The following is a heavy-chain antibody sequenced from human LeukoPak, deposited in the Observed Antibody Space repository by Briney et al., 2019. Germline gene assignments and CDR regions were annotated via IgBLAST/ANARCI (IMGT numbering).Heavy chain of an antibody. V-gene: IGHV3-30*02. CDR1: GFTFSSYG. Sequence: PGGSLRLSCAASGFTFSSYGMHWVRQAPGKGLEWVAFIWYDGSNKYYADSVKGRFTISRDNSKNTLYLQMNSLRAEDTAVYYCAKDQGGESDYWGQGTLVTVSS. D-gene: IGHD3-16*01. CDR3: AKDQGGESDY. J-gene: IGHJ4*02. CDR2: IWYDGSNK.